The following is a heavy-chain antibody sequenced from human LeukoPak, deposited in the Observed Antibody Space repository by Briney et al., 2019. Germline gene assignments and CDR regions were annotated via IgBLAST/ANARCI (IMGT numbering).Heavy chain of an antibody. J-gene: IGHJ3*01. D-gene: IGHD6-19*01. CDR1: GRSLSTIIFY. Sequence: SETLSLTCTVSGRSLSTIIFYWAWIRQPPAMGLEGSGTISSTRCTWHCPSLKSRVTMSVDTYNNQFFLRLSSVTAGHRAVYLCANYQETGGWHGYAFVLWGQGTMVTVSS. V-gene: IGHV4-39*01. CDR3: ANYQETGGWHGYAFVL. CDR2: ISSTRCT.